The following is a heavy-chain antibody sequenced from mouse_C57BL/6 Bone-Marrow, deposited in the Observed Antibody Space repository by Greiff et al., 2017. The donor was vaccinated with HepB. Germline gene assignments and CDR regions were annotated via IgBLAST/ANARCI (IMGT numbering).Heavy chain of an antibody. J-gene: IGHJ4*01. CDR2: IRNKANGYTT. CDR1: GFTFTDYY. CDR3: ERRRGDSYYVGYAMDY. V-gene: IGHV7-3*01. Sequence: EVQLVESGGGLVQPGGSLSLSCAASGFTFTDYYMSWVRQPPGKALEWLGFIRNKANGYTTEYSASVKGRFTISRDNSQSILYLQMNALRAEISATYYSERRRGDSYYVGYAMDYWGQGTSVTVSS. D-gene: IGHD2-3*01.